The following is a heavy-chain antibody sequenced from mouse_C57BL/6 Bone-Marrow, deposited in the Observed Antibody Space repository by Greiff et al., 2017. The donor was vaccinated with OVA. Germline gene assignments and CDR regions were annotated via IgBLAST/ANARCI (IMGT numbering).Heavy chain of an antibody. V-gene: IGHV5-17*01. CDR2: ISSGSSTI. CDR1: GFTFSDYG. J-gene: IGHJ4*01. D-gene: IGHD2-1*01. Sequence: EVMLVESGGGLVKPGGSLKLSCAASGFTFSDYGMHWVRQAPEKGLEWVAYISSGSSTIYYADTVKGRFTISRDNAKNNLFLQMTSLRSEDTAMYYCARRRDLLSLSRDYWGQGTSVTVSS. CDR3: ARRRDLLSLSRDY.